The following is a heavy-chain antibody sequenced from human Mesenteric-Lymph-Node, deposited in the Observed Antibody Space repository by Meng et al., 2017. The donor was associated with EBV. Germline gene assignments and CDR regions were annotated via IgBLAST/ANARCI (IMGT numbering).Heavy chain of an antibody. J-gene: IGHJ4*02. CDR2: IYHSSGTT. D-gene: IGHD6-13*01. V-gene: IGHV4-4*02. CDR3: ARLPPTTGYGTARSY. CDR1: GGEFSSSSW. Sequence: GYGPGLVQPSGTLSLTCYVSGGEFSSSSWWSWVRQPPGKGLEWLGEIYHSSGTTNYNPSLKSRVNISLDKSKNQFSLNLSSVTAADTAVYYCARLPPTTGYGTARSYWGQGTLVTVSS.